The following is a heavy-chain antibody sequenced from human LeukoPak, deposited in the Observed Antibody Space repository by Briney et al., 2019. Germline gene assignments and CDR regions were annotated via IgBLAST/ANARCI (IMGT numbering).Heavy chain of an antibody. CDR1: GFTFDDYA. D-gene: IGHD5-18*01. V-gene: IGHV3-9*01. J-gene: IGHJ4*02. CDR2: ISWNSGSI. Sequence: GGSLRLSCAASGFTFDDYAMHWVRQAPGKGLEWVSGISWNSGSIGYADSVKGRFTISRDNSKNTLYLQMNSLRAEDTAVYYCARVPGGGGYSYGASDYWGQGTLVTVSS. CDR3: ARVPGGGGYSYGASDY.